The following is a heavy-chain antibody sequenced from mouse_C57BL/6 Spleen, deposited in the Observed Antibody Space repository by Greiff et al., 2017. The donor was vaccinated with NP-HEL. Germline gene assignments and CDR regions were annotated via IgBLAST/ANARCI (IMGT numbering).Heavy chain of an antibody. Sequence: EVQLVESGGGLVKPGGSLKLSCAASGFTFSSYAMSWVRQTPEKRLEWVATISDGGSYTYYPDNVKGRFTISRDNAKNNLYLQMSHLKSEDTAMYYCARVSNFYFDYWGQGTTLTVSS. CDR3: ARVSNFYFDY. V-gene: IGHV5-4*01. CDR1: GFTFSSYA. CDR2: ISDGGSYT. D-gene: IGHD4-1*01. J-gene: IGHJ2*01.